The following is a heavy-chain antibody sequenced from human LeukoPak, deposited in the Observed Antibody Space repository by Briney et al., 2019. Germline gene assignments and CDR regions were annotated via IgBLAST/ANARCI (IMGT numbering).Heavy chain of an antibody. Sequence: SETLSLTCAVYGGSFSGYYWSWIRQPPGKGLEWIGEINHSGSTNYNPSLMSRVTISVDTSKNQFSLKLSSVTAADTAVYYCARGPLGYCSSTSCRDAFDIWGQGTMVTVSS. CDR1: GGSFSGYY. J-gene: IGHJ3*02. D-gene: IGHD2-2*01. CDR2: INHSGST. CDR3: ARGPLGYCSSTSCRDAFDI. V-gene: IGHV4-34*01.